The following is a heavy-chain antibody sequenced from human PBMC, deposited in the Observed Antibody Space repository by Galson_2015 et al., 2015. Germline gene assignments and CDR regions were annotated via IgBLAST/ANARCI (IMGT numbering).Heavy chain of an antibody. Sequence: CAISGDSVSSSSAACNWIRQSPSRGLEWLGRTYYRSKWYNDYAVSVKSRITINPDTSKDQFSLLLNSVTPEDTAVYYCAREFYGMDVWGQGTTVTVSS. CDR1: GDSVSSSSAA. V-gene: IGHV6-1*01. J-gene: IGHJ6*02. CDR3: AREFYGMDV. CDR2: TYYRSKWYN.